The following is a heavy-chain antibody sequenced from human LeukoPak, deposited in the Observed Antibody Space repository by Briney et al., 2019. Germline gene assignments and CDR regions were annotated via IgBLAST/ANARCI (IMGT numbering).Heavy chain of an antibody. D-gene: IGHD3-10*01. CDR1: GFTFSDYY. CDR2: ISSSGSTI. V-gene: IGHV3-11*01. Sequence: GGSLRLSCAASGFTFSDYYMRWVRQAPGKGLEWGSYISSSGSTIYYADSVKGRFTISRDNAKNSLYLQMNSLRAEDTAVYYCARDLSDYYGSGSFQPYDYWGQGTLVTVSS. CDR3: ARDLSDYYGSGSFQPYDY. J-gene: IGHJ4*02.